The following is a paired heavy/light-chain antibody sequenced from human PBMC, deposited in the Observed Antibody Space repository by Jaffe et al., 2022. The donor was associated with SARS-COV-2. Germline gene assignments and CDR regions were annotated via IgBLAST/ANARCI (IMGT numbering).Heavy chain of an antibody. Sequence: EVQLVESGGGLVKPGGSLTLSCAASGFTFTDAWMSWVRQAPGKGLEWVGRIRSKTDGGTIDYLAPVKGRFTISRDDSKNTVYLQMDSLKSEDTAVYYCTTGISRDGRDYWGQGTLVTVSS. CDR3: TTGISRDGRDY. CDR2: IRSKTDGGTI. D-gene: IGHD2-15*01. V-gene: IGHV3-15*01. CDR1: GFTFTDAW. J-gene: IGHJ4*02.
Light chain of an antibody. CDR2: AAS. CDR1: QSVSGNY. J-gene: IGKJ4*01. Sequence: EIVLTQSPDTLSLSPGERATLSCRASQSVSGNYLAWFQQKPGQAPRLLIYAASSRATGIPDRFSGSGSGTDFTLTINRLEPEDFAAYYCQQYGGSPPLTFGGGTKVEIK. V-gene: IGKV3-20*01. CDR3: QQYGGSPPLT.